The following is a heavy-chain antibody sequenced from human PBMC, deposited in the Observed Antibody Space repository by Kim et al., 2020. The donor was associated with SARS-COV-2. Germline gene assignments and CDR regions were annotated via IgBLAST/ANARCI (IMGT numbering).Heavy chain of an antibody. V-gene: IGHV4-31*02. Sequence: GTTYYTPSLKSRVTISVDTSKNQFSLKLSSVTAADTAVYYCASRGYSSTHWGQGTLVTVSS. CDR3: ASRGYSSTH. CDR2: GTT. D-gene: IGHD6-13*01. J-gene: IGHJ4*02.